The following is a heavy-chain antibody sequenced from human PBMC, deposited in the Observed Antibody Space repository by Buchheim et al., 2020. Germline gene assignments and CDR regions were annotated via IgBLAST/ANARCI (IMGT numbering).Heavy chain of an antibody. CDR1: GFTFSSYG. Sequence: QVQLVESGGGVVQPGRSLRLSCAASGFTFSSYGMHWVRQAPGKGLEWVAVISYDGSNKYYADSVKGRFTISRDNSKNTLYLQMNSLRAEDTAVYYCAKDYPPMIVVVLRSGMDVWGQGTT. V-gene: IGHV3-30*18. CDR2: ISYDGSNK. CDR3: AKDYPPMIVVVLRSGMDV. J-gene: IGHJ6*02. D-gene: IGHD3-22*01.